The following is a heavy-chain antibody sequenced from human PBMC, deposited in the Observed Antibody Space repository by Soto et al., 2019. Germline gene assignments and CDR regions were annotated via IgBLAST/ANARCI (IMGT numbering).Heavy chain of an antibody. CDR1: GFTFSSYA. CDR2: ISGSGGST. CDR3: AKDQYSSSPASFDY. V-gene: IGHV3-23*01. D-gene: IGHD6-6*01. Sequence: GGSLRLSCAASGFTFSSYAMIWVRQAPGKGLEWVSTISGSGGSTYYADSVKGRFTISRDNSKNTLYLQMNSLRAEDTAVYYCAKDQYSSSPASFDYWGQGTLVTVSS. J-gene: IGHJ4*02.